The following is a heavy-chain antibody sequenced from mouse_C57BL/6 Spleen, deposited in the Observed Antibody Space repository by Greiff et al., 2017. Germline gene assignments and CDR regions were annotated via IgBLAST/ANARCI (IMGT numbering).Heavy chain of an antibody. CDR1: GYAFSSYW. CDR3: ARWGTTVVAKDY. D-gene: IGHD1-1*01. J-gene: IGHJ2*01. CDR2: IYPGDGDT. V-gene: IGHV1-80*01. Sequence: QVQLKQSGAELVKPGASVKISCKASGYAFSSYWMNWVKQRPGKGLEWIGQIYPGDGDTNYNGKFKGKATLTADKSSSTAYMQLSSLTSEDSAVYFCARWGTTVVAKDYWGQGTTLTVSS.